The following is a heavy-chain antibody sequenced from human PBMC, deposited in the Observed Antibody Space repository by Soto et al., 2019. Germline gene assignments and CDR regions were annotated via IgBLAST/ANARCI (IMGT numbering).Heavy chain of an antibody. CDR3: ARGYSYGPVDFDY. CDR2: IYYSGTT. D-gene: IGHD5-18*01. CDR1: GDSISSSGYY. V-gene: IGHV4-31*03. Sequence: QVQRQESGPGLVKPSQTLSLTCSVSGDSISSSGYYWNWIRQHPGKGLEWIGYIYYSGTTYYNPSLESRVTISVDTSRNQFSLKVSSVTAADTAVYYCARGYSYGPVDFDYWGQGTLVTVSS. J-gene: IGHJ4*02.